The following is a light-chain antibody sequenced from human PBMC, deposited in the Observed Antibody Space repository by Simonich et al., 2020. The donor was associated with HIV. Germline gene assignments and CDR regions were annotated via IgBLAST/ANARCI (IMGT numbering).Light chain of an antibody. J-gene: IGKJ2*01. V-gene: IGKV3D-20*01. CDR3: QQYYTTPYT. Sequence: EILLKQSPGTLSLSPGERATLSCRASQSVTNNYLAWYQQQPGLAPRLLMYDASFRATGIPLRFSGTGSGTDFTLTISSLQAEDVAVYYCQQYYTTPYTFGQGTKLEIK. CDR2: DAS. CDR1: QSVTNNY.